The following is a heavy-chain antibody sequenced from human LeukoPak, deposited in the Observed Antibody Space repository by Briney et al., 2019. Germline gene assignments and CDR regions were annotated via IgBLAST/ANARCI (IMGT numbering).Heavy chain of an antibody. CDR2: INHSGST. J-gene: IGHJ6*03. D-gene: IGHD1-26*01. CDR3: ARHGYRYSGSYRLRYYYYMDV. CDR1: GDSISSYY. Sequence: SETLSLTCTVSGDSISSYYWSWIRQPPGKGLEWIGEINHSGSTNYNPSLKSRVTISVDTSKNQFSLKLSSVTAADTAVYYCARHGYRYSGSYRLRYYYYMDVWGKGTTVTVSS. V-gene: IGHV4-34*01.